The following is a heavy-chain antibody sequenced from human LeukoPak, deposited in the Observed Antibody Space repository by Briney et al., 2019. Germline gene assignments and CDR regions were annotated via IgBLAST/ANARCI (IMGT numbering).Heavy chain of an antibody. D-gene: IGHD1-14*01. CDR1: GFTFSRYD. CDR3: ARKVWSYGVDV. J-gene: IGHJ6*02. Sequence: GGSLRLSCAASGFTFSRYDMHWVRQVAGKGLEWVSGIDPAGDTYYSGSVKGRFTISRGDAKNSFYLQMNSLGAGDTAVYYCARKVWSYGVDVSGQGTTVTVSS. V-gene: IGHV3-13*01. CDR2: IDPAGDT.